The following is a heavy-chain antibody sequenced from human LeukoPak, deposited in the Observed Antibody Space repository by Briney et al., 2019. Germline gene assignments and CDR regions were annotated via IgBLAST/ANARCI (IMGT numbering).Heavy chain of an antibody. J-gene: IGHJ1*01. CDR2: IHYSGST. V-gene: IGHV4-59*01. CDR1: GGSIGSYS. Sequence: SETLSLTCTVSGGSIGSYSWNWIRQPPGKGLEWIGHIHYSGSTNYNPSLKSRVTISVDTSKNQFSLKLSSVTAADTAVYYCARGGWYPESFQHWGQGALVTVSS. CDR3: ARGGWYPESFQH. D-gene: IGHD6-19*01.